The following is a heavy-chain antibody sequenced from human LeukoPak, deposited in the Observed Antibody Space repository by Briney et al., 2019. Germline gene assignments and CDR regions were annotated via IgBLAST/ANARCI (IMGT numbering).Heavy chain of an antibody. D-gene: IGHD5-18*01. CDR3: ARVGYSYGSAFDY. Sequence: PSETLSLTCTVSGGSISSGGYYWSWIRQHPGKGLEWIGYIYYSGSTYYNPSLKSRVTISVDTSKNQFSLKLSSMTAADTAVYYCARVGYSYGSAFDYWGQGTLVTVSS. J-gene: IGHJ4*02. CDR2: IYYSGST. V-gene: IGHV4-31*03. CDR1: GGSISSGGYY.